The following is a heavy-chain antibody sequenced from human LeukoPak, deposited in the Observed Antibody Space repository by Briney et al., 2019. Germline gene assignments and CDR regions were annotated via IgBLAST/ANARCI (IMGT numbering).Heavy chain of an antibody. CDR1: GGSISSYY. CDR3: ARATMVRGTYYMDV. V-gene: IGHV4-59*01. D-gene: IGHD3-10*01. CDR2: IYYSGYT. Sequence: SETLSLTCTVSGGSISSYYWSWIRQPPGKGLEWIGYIYYSGYTNYNPSLKSRVTISVYTSKNQFSLKLSSVTAAVTAVYYCARATMVRGTYYMDVWGKGTTVTIS. J-gene: IGHJ6*03.